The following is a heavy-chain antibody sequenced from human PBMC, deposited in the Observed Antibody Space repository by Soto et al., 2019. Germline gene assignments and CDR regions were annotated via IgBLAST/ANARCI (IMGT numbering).Heavy chain of an antibody. D-gene: IGHD3-3*02. J-gene: IGHJ3*02. Sequence: QVQLVESGGGVVQSGRSPRLSCAASGFTFSSFGMHWVRQAPGKGLEWVALIWHDGTFTHYADSVKDRFTISRDNSKNMLYLQMNSLRADDTAVYYCARDRHFRGGPDDIWGQGTMVTVSS. CDR1: GFTFSSFG. CDR3: ARDRHFRGGPDDI. V-gene: IGHV3-33*01. CDR2: IWHDGTFT.